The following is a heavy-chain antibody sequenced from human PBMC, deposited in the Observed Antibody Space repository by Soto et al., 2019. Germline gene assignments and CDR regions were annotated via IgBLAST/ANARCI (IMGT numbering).Heavy chain of an antibody. V-gene: IGHV1-69*13. D-gene: IGHD1-1*01. Sequence: ASVKVSCKASGATFSGSAFSWVRQAPGQGLEWMGGITPTLGTTNYAQHLQGRVTITADEYTATSFMELTRLTSADTAIYYCARGFKTGETIEGFDYWGQGTLVTVSS. CDR3: ARGFKTGETIEGFDY. J-gene: IGHJ4*02. CDR2: ITPTLGTT. CDR1: GATFSGSA.